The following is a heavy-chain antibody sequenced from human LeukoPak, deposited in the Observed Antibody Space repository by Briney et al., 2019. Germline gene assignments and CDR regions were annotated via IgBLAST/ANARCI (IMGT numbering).Heavy chain of an antibody. D-gene: IGHD3-3*01. V-gene: IGHV5-51*01. J-gene: IGHJ6*02. CDR1: GYNFTSYW. CDR3: ARFSSYYDFWSGYPQPDSYGMDV. CDR2: IYPGDSDT. Sequence: NAGESLKISCKGSGYNFTSYWIGWGRQLPGKGLEWMGIIYPGDSDTRYSPSFQGQVTISANKSSSTAYLQWSSLKASDTAMYYCARFSSYYDFWSGYPQPDSYGMDVWGQGTTVTVSS.